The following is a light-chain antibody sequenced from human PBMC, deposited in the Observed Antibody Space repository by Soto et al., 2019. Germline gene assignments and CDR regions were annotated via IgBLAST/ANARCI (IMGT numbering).Light chain of an antibody. CDR1: QDIRND. CDR2: AAS. V-gene: IGKV1-6*01. CDR3: LQDYNYPFT. J-gene: IGKJ3*01. Sequence: ASVGDRVTITCRASQDIRNDLGWYQQRPGQAPNLLIYAASTLQSGVPSRFSGSGSGTDFTLTISSLQPEDFATYYCLQDYNYPFTFGPGTKVDIK.